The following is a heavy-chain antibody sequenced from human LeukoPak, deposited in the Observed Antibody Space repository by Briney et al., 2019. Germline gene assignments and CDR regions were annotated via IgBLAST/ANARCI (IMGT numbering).Heavy chain of an antibody. CDR1: GFTFSSFQ. D-gene: IGHD3-10*01. J-gene: IGHJ4*02. Sequence: GGSLRLSCAASGFTFSSFQMTWVRQAPGKGLEWVSRINRDGSTIKYADSVKGRFTVSRDNAKNTLNLQMNSLRAEDTAVYYCARDKKSGESSEIDYWGQGTLVTVSS. V-gene: IGHV3-74*03. CDR3: ARDKKSGESSEIDY. CDR2: INRDGSTI.